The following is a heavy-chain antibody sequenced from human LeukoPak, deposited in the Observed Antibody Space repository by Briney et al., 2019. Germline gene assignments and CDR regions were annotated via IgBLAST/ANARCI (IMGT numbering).Heavy chain of an antibody. J-gene: IGHJ4*02. Sequence: ASVKVSCKASGYTFTGYYMHWVRQAPGQGLEWMGWISAYNGDTNYAQMLQGRVTLTTDASTNTAYMELRSLRSDDTAVYYCARDLPDLTYSYDSSGLDYWGQGTLVTVST. CDR1: GYTFTGYY. D-gene: IGHD3-22*01. V-gene: IGHV1-18*04. CDR3: ARDLPDLTYSYDSSGLDY. CDR2: ISAYNGDT.